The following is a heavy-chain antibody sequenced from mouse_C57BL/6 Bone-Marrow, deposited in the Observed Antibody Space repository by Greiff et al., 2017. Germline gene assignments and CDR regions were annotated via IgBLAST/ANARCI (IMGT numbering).Heavy chain of an antibody. D-gene: IGHD2-1*01. CDR2: IRLKSDNYAT. CDR3: TYGNYEYFDV. Sequence: EVHLVESGGGLVQPGGSMKLSCVASGFTFSNYWMNWVRQSPEKGLEWVAQIRLKSDNYATHYAESVKGRFTISRDDSKSSVYLQMNNLRAEDTGIYYCTYGNYEYFDVWGTGTTVTVSS. CDR1: GFTFSNYW. V-gene: IGHV6-3*01. J-gene: IGHJ1*03.